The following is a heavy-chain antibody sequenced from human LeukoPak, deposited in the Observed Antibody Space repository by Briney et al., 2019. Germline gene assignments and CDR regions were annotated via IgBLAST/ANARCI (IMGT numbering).Heavy chain of an antibody. CDR1: GYTFTSYD. J-gene: IGHJ6*02. D-gene: IGHD6-13*01. CDR3: ARVPIAAAGTDYYYGMDV. CDR2: MNPNSGNT. Sequence: GASVKVSCKASGYTFTSYDINWVRQATGQGLEWVGWMNPNSGNTGYAQKFQGRVTMTRNTSISAAYMELSSLRSEDTAVYYCARVPIAAAGTDYYYGMDVWGQGTTVTVSS. V-gene: IGHV1-8*01.